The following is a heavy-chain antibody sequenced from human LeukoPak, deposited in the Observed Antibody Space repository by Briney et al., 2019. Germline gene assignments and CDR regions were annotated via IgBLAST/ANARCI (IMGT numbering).Heavy chain of an antibody. J-gene: IGHJ6*02. CDR2: IYYSGST. CDR3: ARARGITIFGVVIISGMDV. V-gene: IGHV4-39*01. CDR1: GGSISSSSYY. Sequence: SETLSLTCTVSGGSISSSSYYWGWIRQPPGKGLEWIGSIYYSGSTYYNPSLKSRVTISVDTSKNQLSLKLSSVTAADTAVYYCARARGITIFGVVIISGMDVWGQGTTVTVSS. D-gene: IGHD3-3*01.